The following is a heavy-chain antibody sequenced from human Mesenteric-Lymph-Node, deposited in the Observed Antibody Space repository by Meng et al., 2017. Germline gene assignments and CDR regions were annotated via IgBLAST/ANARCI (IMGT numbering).Heavy chain of an antibody. CDR3: ARDLRLYCTNGVCLYYYYGMDV. J-gene: IGHJ6*02. CDR1: GGSISSCSYY. V-gene: IGHV4-61*02. Sequence: SQTLSLTCTVSGGSISSCSYYWSWIRQPAGKGLEWIGRIYTSGRTNYNPSLKSRVTISVDTSKNQFSLKLRSVTAADTAVYYCARDLRLYCTNGVCLYYYYGMDVWGQGTTVTVSS. CDR2: IYTSGRT. D-gene: IGHD2-8*01.